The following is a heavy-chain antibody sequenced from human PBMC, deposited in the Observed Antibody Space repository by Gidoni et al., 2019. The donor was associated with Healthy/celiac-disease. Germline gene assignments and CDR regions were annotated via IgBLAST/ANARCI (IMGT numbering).Heavy chain of an antibody. D-gene: IGHD2-15*01. CDR3: ATLVAAASNFDY. CDR1: GFPFSCYG. Sequence: QVQLVEAGGGVVQPGRSLRLSCAASGFPFSCYGMHWVRPAPGKGLEFVAVISYDGSNKYYAAFVTGRFTISSDYSNNTLFLQMNSLGAEDTVVYYCATLVAAASNFDYWGQGTLVTVSS. J-gene: IGHJ4*02. V-gene: IGHV3-30*03. CDR2: ISYDGSNK.